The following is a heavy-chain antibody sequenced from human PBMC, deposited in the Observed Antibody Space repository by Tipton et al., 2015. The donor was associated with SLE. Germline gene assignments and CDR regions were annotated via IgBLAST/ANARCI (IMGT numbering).Heavy chain of an antibody. V-gene: IGHV3-9*01. CDR1: GFTFSSYA. D-gene: IGHD4-17*01. CDR3: AKDRTTTVTSLDY. CDR2: ISWNSGSI. J-gene: IGHJ4*02. Sequence: SLRLSCAASGFTFSSYAMHWVRQAPGKGLEWVSGISWNSGSIGYADSVKGRFTISRDNAKNSLYLQMNSLRAEDTAVYYCAKDRTTTVTSLDYWGQGTLVTVSS.